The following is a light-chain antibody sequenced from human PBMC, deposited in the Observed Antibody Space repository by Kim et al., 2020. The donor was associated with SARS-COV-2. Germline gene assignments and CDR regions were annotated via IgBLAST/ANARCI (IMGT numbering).Light chain of an antibody. CDR2: DAS. CDR3: QQRSNWPPIT. V-gene: IGKV3-11*01. J-gene: IGKJ5*01. CDR1: RRVSSY. Sequence: SPGESATLSCRASRRVSSYLAWYQQKPGQAPRLLIYDASNRATGIPARFSGSGSGTDFTLTISSLEPEDFAVYYCQQRSNWPPITFGQGTRLEIK.